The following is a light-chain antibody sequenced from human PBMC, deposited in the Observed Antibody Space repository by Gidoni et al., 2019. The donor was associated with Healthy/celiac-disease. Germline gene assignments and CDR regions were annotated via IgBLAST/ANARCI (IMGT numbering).Light chain of an antibody. V-gene: IGKV1-39*01. CDR2: AAS. CDR3: QQSYSTPPT. CDR1: QSISSY. J-gene: IGKJ3*01. Sequence: DIQMTQSPSSLSASVGDRVTITCRASQSISSYLNWYQQKPGKAPKLLIYAASSLQSWVQSRFSGSGSGTDFTLTICSLQPEDFATYYCQQSYSTPPTFGHGTKVDIK.